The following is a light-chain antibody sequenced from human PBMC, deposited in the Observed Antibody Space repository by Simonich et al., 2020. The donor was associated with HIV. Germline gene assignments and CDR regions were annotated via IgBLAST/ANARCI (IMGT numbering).Light chain of an antibody. CDR3: SSYTSSSTV. CDR2: DVS. CDR1: SSDVGSYSY. V-gene: IGLV2-14*01. Sequence: QSALTQPASVSGSPGQSITISCTGTSSDVGSYSYVSWYHQHAGKAPKLMIYDVSKRPSGVSNRFSASKAGNTASLTISGLQAEDEADYYCSSYTSSSTVFGGGTKLTVL. J-gene: IGLJ2*01.